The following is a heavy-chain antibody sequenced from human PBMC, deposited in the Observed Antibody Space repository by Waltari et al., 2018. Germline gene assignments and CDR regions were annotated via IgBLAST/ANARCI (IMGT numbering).Heavy chain of an antibody. V-gene: IGHV4-59*01. Sequence: QVQLQESGPGLVKPSETLSLTCTVSGGSISSYYWSWIRQPPGKGLEWIGYIYYSGSTNYNPSLKSRVTISVDTSKNQFSLKLSSVTAADTAVYYCARGAIFGVYNWFDPWGQGTLVTVSS. CDR1: GGSISSYY. J-gene: IGHJ5*02. CDR3: ARGAIFGVYNWFDP. D-gene: IGHD3-3*01. CDR2: IYYSGST.